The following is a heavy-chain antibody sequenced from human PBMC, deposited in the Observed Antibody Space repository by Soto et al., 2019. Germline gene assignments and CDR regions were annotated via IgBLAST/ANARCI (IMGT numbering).Heavy chain of an antibody. D-gene: IGHD3-10*01. Sequence: QPGGSLRLSCAASGFTFSSYAMSWVRQAPGKGLEWVSAISGSGGSTYYADSVKGRFTISRDNSKNTLYLQMNSLRAEDTAVYYCAKDQGVRGVIISDYWGQGTLVTVSS. CDR2: ISGSGGST. CDR1: GFTFSSYA. V-gene: IGHV3-23*01. CDR3: AKDQGVRGVIISDY. J-gene: IGHJ4*02.